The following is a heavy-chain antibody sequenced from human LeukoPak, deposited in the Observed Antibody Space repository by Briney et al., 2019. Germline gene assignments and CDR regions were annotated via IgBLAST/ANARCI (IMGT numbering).Heavy chain of an antibody. D-gene: IGHD3-3*01. CDR3: ASGYYDFWSGYSPYYYYGMDV. CDR2: IKQDGSEK. J-gene: IGHJ6*02. Sequence: PGGSLRLSCAASGFTFGSYWMSWVRQAPGKGLEWVANIKQDGSEKYYVDSVKGRFTISRDNAENSLSLQMNSLRAEDTAVYYCASGYYDFWSGYSPYYYYGMDVWGQGTTVTVSS. CDR1: GFTFGSYW. V-gene: IGHV3-7*01.